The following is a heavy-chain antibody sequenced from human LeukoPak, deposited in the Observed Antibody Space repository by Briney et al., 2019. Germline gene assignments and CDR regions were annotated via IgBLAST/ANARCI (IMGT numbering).Heavy chain of an antibody. V-gene: IGHV1-69*01. Sequence: ASVKVSCKASGGTFSSYAISWVRQAPGQGLEWMGGIIPIFGTANYAQKFQGRVTITADESTSTAYMELSSLRSKDTAVYYCASFLKHYYYHYMDVWGKGTTVTVSS. CDR3: ASFLKHYYYHYMDV. J-gene: IGHJ6*03. CDR2: IIPIFGTA. CDR1: GGTFSSYA.